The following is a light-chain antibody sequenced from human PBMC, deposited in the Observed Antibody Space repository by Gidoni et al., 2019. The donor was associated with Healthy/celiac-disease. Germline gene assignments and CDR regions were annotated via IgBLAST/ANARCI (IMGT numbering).Light chain of an antibody. CDR2: DVS. CDR3: SSYTSSSTLVV. J-gene: IGLJ2*01. CDR1: SSDFGGYNY. V-gene: IGLV2-14*03. Sequence: QSALTQPASVSGSTGQSIPSSCTGTSSDFGGYNYVSWYQQHPGKAPKLMIYDVSNRPSGVSTRFSGSKSGNPASLTISGLQADDEADYYCSSYTSSSTLVVFGGGTKLTVL.